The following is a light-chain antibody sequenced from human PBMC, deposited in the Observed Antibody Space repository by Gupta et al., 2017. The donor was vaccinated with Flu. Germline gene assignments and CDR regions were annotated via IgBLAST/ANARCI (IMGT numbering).Light chain of an antibody. Sequence: DFEMTQSPDSLAVSLGERATINCKSSQSVLYSSNNKNYLAWYQQKPGQPPKLLIYWASTRESGVPDRFSGSGSGTDFTLTISSLQAEDVAVYYCQQEDSTRYTFGQGTKVEIK. V-gene: IGKV4-1*01. J-gene: IGKJ2*01. CDR1: QSVLYSSNNKNY. CDR3: QQEDSTRYT. CDR2: WAS.